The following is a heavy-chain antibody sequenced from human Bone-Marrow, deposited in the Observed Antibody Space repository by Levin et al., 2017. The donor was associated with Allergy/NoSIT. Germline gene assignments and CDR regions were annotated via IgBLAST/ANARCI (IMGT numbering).Heavy chain of an antibody. D-gene: IGHD1-1*01. Sequence: PSETLSLTCSISGYSISDYYWSWLRQPPGKELEWIGYIHYSGAATFNPSVKSHFSMSLDISRNQFSLSLTSATAADTAIYFCARTPADNLYYFDYWGQGILVTVSP. CDR1: GYSISDYY. CDR2: IHYSGAA. CDR3: ARTPADNLYYFDY. V-gene: IGHV4-59*01. J-gene: IGHJ4*02.